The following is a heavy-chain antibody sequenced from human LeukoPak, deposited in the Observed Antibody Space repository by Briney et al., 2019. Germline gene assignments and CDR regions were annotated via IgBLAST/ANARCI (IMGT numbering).Heavy chain of an antibody. D-gene: IGHD3-3*01. J-gene: IGHJ6*02. Sequence: SETLSLTCTVSGGSISTYYWSWIRQPPGKGLEWLGYIYYTGSTNYSPSLESRVTISVDTPKNQFSLRMTSVTAADTAVYYCARGYGVVISTPYYYGMDVWGQGTTVTVSS. CDR3: ARGYGVVISTPYYYGMDV. CDR2: IYYTGST. CDR1: GGSISTYY. V-gene: IGHV4-59*01.